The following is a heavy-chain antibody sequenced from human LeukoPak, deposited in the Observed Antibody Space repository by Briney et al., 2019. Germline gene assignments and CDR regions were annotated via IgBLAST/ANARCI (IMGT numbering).Heavy chain of an antibody. Sequence: GGSLRLSCAASGFTFSSYAMSWVRQAPGKGLEWVSAISGSGGSTYYADSVKGRFTISRDNSKNTLYLQMNSLRAEDTAVYYCAKVGIVVVVAATRFGWFDPWGQGTLATVSS. V-gene: IGHV3-23*01. CDR1: GFTFSSYA. CDR2: ISGSGGST. CDR3: AKVGIVVVVAATRFGWFDP. J-gene: IGHJ5*02. D-gene: IGHD2-15*01.